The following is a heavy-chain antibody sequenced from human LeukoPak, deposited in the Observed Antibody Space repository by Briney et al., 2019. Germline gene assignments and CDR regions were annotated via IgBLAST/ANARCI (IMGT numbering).Heavy chain of an antibody. CDR1: GGSFSGYY. Sequence: SETLSLTCAVYGGSFSGYYWSWIRQPPGKGLEWIGEINHSGSTNYNPSHRSRITVSLDMSRNQFSLKLSSVTAADTAVYYCARRAYSGSPERTDYWGQGTLVTVSS. D-gene: IGHD1-26*01. CDR2: INHSGST. CDR3: ARRAYSGSPERTDY. J-gene: IGHJ4*02. V-gene: IGHV4-34*01.